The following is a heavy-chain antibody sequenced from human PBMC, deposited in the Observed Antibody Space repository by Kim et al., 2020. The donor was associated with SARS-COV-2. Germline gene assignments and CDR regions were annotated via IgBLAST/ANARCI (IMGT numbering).Heavy chain of an antibody. D-gene: IGHD5-18*01. CDR3: ARDEGGYSYSY. J-gene: IGHJ4*02. CDR2: IYSGGST. Sequence: GGSLRLSCAASGFTVSSNYMSWVHQPPGKGLEWVSVIYSGGSTYYADSVKGRFTISRDNSKNTLYLQMNTLRAEDTAVYYCARDEGGYSYSYWGQGTLVT. V-gene: IGHV3-53*01. CDR1: GFTVSSNY.